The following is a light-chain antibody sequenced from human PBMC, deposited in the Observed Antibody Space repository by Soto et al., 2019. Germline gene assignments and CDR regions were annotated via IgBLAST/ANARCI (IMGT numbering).Light chain of an antibody. V-gene: IGKV1-8*01. CDR3: QQYYSYPT. CDR1: QGIRRY. J-gene: IGKJ2*01. Sequence: AIRMTQSASSLSASTGDRVTITCRARQGIRRYLAWYQQKKGKAPKILIYAASTLQSGVPSRFRGSGSGTDFTLTISCLQSEDFATYYCQQYYSYPTFGQGTKLEIK. CDR2: AAS.